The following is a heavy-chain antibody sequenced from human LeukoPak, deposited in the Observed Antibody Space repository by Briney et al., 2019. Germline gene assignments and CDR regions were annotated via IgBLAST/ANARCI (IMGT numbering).Heavy chain of an antibody. J-gene: IGHJ4*02. CDR1: GGSISRDY. CDR2: IYYTGST. V-gene: IGHV4-59*01. Sequence: PSETLSLTCTVSGGSISRDYWSWIRQPPGKGLEWIGYIYYTGSTNYIPSLKSRVTISVDTSKNQFSLKLSSVTAADTAVYYCARDRPGGSSLDYWGQGTLVTVSS. D-gene: IGHD6-13*01. CDR3: ARDRPGGSSLDY.